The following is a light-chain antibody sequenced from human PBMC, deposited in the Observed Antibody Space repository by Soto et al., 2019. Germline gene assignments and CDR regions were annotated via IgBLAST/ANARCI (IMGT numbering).Light chain of an antibody. CDR2: GAS. J-gene: IGKJ1*01. Sequence: ILLTKSPGTLSLPPAERATLSCRASQSVSSSYLAWYQRKPGQAPRLLVYGASSRATGIPDRFSGSGSGTDFTLTISRLEPEDFAVYYCQQYGSSSWTFGQGTKVDIK. CDR1: QSVSSSY. V-gene: IGKV3-20*01. CDR3: QQYGSSSWT.